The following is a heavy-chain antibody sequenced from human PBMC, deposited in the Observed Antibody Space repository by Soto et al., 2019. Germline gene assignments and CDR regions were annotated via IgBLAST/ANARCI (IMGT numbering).Heavy chain of an antibody. J-gene: IGHJ2*01. Sequence: GGALRLSCSASGFTFSGYAMHWVRQAPGQGLEYVSALSNNGGSTYYADSVKGRFTISRDNSKNTVYRQMSSRRAEDTAVYYCVKDRDGSSWYCSPFDLWGRGTLVT. CDR2: LSNNGGST. D-gene: IGHD6-13*01. CDR3: VKDRDGSSWYCSPFDL. V-gene: IGHV3-64D*06. CDR1: GFTFSGYA.